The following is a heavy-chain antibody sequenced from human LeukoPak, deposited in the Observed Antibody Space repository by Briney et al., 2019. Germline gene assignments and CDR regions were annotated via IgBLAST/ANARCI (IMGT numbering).Heavy chain of an antibody. CDR2: MNPNSGNT. Sequence: GASVKVSCKASGLTFTNDYIHWVRQAPGHGLEWMGWMNPNSGNTGYAQKFQGRVTLTRNTSISTAYMELSSLRSEDAAVYYCARDTPWRPKHFTYGDYKFSYYYMDVWGKGTTVTVSS. CDR1: GLTFTNDY. V-gene: IGHV1-8*02. D-gene: IGHD4-17*01. CDR3: ARDTPWRPKHFTYGDYKFSYYYMDV. J-gene: IGHJ6*03.